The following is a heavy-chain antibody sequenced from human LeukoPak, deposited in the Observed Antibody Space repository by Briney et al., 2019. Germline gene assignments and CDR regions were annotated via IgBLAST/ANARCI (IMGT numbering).Heavy chain of an antibody. CDR1: GFTFPRHW. Sequence: PGGSLRLSCAVSGFTFPRHWMHWVRQVPGKGLVWVSRITSDGSSTRYADSVKGRFTISRDNAKNTLYLQMNSLRAEDTAVYYCARERYSSGPDGFDIWGQGTMVTVSS. V-gene: IGHV3-74*01. CDR2: ITSDGSST. D-gene: IGHD2-15*01. J-gene: IGHJ3*02. CDR3: ARERYSSGPDGFDI.